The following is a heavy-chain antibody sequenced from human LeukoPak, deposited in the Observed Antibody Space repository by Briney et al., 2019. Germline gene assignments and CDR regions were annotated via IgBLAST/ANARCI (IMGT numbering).Heavy chain of an antibody. CDR2: VNSDGSWT. CDR3: VSFYETN. Sequence: PGGSLRLSCAASGNYWMHWVRHAPGKGLVWVSHVNSDGSWTSHADSVKGRFTISKDNAKNTVYLQMNNLRTEDTAVYYCVSFYETNWGRGTLVTVSS. D-gene: IGHD2-2*01. J-gene: IGHJ4*02. CDR1: GNYW. V-gene: IGHV3-74*01.